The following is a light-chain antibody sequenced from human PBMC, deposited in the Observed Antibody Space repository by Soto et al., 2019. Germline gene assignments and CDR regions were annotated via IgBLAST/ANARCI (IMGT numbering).Light chain of an antibody. J-gene: IGLJ1*01. CDR1: SSNIGSNT. Sequence: QPALSQPPAASGTPGNKCTISTSGSSSNIGSNTVSWYQQVPGTAPKLLIYDNDERPSGVPGRFSGSKSGTSASLAISGLQSEDEADYSCATRDASRNGYVFGPGTKVTVL. CDR2: DND. CDR3: ATRDASRNGYV. V-gene: IGLV1-44*01.